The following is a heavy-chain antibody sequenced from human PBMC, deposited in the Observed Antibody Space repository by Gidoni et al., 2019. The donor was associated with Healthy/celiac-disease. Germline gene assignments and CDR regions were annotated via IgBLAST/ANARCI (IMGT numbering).Heavy chain of an antibody. CDR3: AKDRQQWLNTYGMDV. V-gene: IGHV3-30*18. CDR1: GFTFSRYG. J-gene: IGHJ6*02. D-gene: IGHD6-19*01. CDR2: ISDDGSNK. Sequence: QVQLVESGGGVVQPGRSLRLSCAASGFTFSRYGMHWVRQAPGKGLEWVAVISDDGSNKYYADSVKGRFTISRDNSKNTLYLQMNSLRAEDTAVYYCAKDRQQWLNTYGMDVWGQGTTVTVSS.